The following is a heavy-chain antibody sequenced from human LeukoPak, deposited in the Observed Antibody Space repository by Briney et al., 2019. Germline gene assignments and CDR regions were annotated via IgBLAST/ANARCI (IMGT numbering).Heavy chain of an antibody. CDR3: ARDVLLWFGELSDLDY. Sequence: ALVKVSCKASGYTFTSYGISWVRQAPGQGLEWMGWISAYNGNTNYAQKLQGRVTMTTDTSTSTAYMELRSLRSDDTAVYYCARDVLLWFGELSDLDYWGQGTLVTVSS. CDR1: GYTFTSYG. J-gene: IGHJ4*02. V-gene: IGHV1-18*01. CDR2: ISAYNGNT. D-gene: IGHD3-10*01.